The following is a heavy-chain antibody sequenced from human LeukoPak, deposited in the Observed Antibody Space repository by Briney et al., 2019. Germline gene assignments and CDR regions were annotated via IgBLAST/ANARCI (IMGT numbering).Heavy chain of an antibody. CDR2: IYYSGST. V-gene: IGHV4-39*01. CDR3: ARWGKAAASCDY. CDR1: GGSISSSSYY. J-gene: IGHJ4*02. D-gene: IGHD6-13*01. Sequence: PSETLSLTCTVSGGSISSSSYYWGWIRQPPGKGLEWIGSIYYSGSTYYNPSLKSRVTISGDTSKNQFSLKLSSVTAADTAVYYCARWGKAAASCDYWGQGTLVPVSS.